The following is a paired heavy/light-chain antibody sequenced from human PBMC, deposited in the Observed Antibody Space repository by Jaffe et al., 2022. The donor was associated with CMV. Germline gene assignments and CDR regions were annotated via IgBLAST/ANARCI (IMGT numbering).Light chain of an antibody. V-gene: IGLV1-40*01. CDR1: NSNIGAGYD. CDR3: QSYDTRLSGLWV. J-gene: IGLJ3*02. Sequence: QSVLTQPPSVSGAPGQRITISCTGSNSNIGAGYDLHWYQQLPGRAPKLLIYGYNNRPSGVPDRFSGSKSGTSASLAITGLQAEDEADYYCQSYDTRLSGLWVFGGGTRLTVL. CDR2: GYN.
Heavy chain of an antibody. CDR2: ISWNSGSI. V-gene: IGHV3-9*01. D-gene: IGHD6-19*01. CDR1: GFTFDDYA. Sequence: EVQLAESGGGWLQPGRSLRLSCAASGFTFDDYAMHWVRQAPGKGLEWVSYISWNSGSIGYADSVKGRFTISRDNAKNSLFLQMDSLRAEDTALYYCAKDRGLVGRGLPTPGYASGLDYWGRGTLVTVSS. J-gene: IGHJ4*01. CDR3: AKDRGLVGRGLPTPGYASGLDY.